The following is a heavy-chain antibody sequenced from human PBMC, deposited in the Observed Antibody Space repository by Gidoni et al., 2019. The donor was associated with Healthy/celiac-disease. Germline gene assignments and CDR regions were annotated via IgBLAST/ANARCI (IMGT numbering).Heavy chain of an antibody. CDR3: AKDSGFLEWLPIDY. Sequence: QVQLVESGGGVVQPGRSLRLSCAARGFTFSSYGMHWVRQAPGKGLEWVAVISYDGSNKYYADSVKGRFTISRDNSKNTLYLQMNSLRAEDTAVYYCAKDSGFLEWLPIDYWGQGTLVTVSS. CDR1: GFTFSSYG. J-gene: IGHJ4*02. CDR2: ISYDGSNK. V-gene: IGHV3-30*18. D-gene: IGHD3-3*01.